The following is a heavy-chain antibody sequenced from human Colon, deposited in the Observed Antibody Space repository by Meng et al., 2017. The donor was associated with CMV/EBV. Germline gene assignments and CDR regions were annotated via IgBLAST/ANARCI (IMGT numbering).Heavy chain of an antibody. D-gene: IGHD4-23*01. CDR3: AKDRSAKTVAGS. V-gene: IGHV3-23*01. J-gene: IGHJ5*02. CDR2: VSDSGSTT. CDR1: GLTFSTYA. Sequence: GGSLRLSCAASGLTFSTYAMSWVRQAAGKGLEWIATVSDSGSTTYYADSVKGRFTISRDNSKNTLYLQMNRLRADDTAVYYCAKDRSAKTVAGSWGQGVVVTVSS.